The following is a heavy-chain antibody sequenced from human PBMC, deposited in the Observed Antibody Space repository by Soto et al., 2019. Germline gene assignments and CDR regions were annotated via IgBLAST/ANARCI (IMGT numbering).Heavy chain of an antibody. CDR1: GFTFSSYG. D-gene: IGHD6-19*01. V-gene: IGHV3-33*01. Sequence: QVQLVESGGGVVQPGRSLRLSCAASGFTFSSYGMHWVRQAPGKGLEWVAVIWYDGSNKYYADSVKGRFTISRDNSKNTXYXQMNSLRAEDTAVYYCARDPTSYSSGWFRYYYGMDVWGQGTTVTVSS. J-gene: IGHJ6*02. CDR2: IWYDGSNK. CDR3: ARDPTSYSSGWFRYYYGMDV.